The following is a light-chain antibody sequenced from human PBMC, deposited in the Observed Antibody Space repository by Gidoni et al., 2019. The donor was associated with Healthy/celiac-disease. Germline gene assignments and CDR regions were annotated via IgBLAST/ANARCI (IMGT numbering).Light chain of an antibody. CDR3: QQRSNWLT. V-gene: IGKV3-11*01. CDR2: DAS. J-gene: IGKJ4*01. Sequence: EIVLTQSPATLSVSPGERATLSCRASQSVSSYLAWYQQKPGQAPRLLIYDASNRATGIPARFSGSGSGTDFTLTISSLEPEYFAVYYFQQRSNWLTFGGGTKVEIK. CDR1: QSVSSY.